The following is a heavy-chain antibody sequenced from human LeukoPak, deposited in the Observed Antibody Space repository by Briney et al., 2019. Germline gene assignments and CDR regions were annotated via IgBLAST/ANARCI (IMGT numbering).Heavy chain of an antibody. D-gene: IGHD3-3*01. Sequence: GGSLRLSCAASGFTFSNYMMHWVRQAPGKGLVWVSRIKSDEITITYADSVKGRFTISRDIAKNTLYLQMNSLRAEDTGVYYCAKDHYWSIDYWGRGTLVTVSS. V-gene: IGHV3-74*01. CDR2: IKSDEITI. CDR1: GFTFSNYM. J-gene: IGHJ4*02. CDR3: AKDHYWSIDY.